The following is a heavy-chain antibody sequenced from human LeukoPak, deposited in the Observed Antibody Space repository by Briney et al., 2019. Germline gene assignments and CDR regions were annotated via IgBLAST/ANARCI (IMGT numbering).Heavy chain of an antibody. CDR1: GYTFTGYY. Sequence: ASVKVSCKASGYTFTGYYMHWVRQAPGQGLEWMGRINPNSGGTNYARKFQGRVTMTRDTSISTAYMELSRLRSDDTAVYYCARDIVLMVYAVHDAFDIWGQGTMVTVSS. CDR3: ARDIVLMVYAVHDAFDI. J-gene: IGHJ3*02. D-gene: IGHD2-8*01. V-gene: IGHV1-2*06. CDR2: INPNSGGT.